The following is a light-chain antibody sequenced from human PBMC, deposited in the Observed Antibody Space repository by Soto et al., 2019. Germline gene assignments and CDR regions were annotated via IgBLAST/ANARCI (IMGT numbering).Light chain of an antibody. J-gene: IGKJ5*01. CDR2: GAS. V-gene: IGKV3-20*01. CDR1: QSVSSGS. CDR3: QHFGSSSIT. Sequence: IVLTQSPGTLSLSPGERATLSRRASQSVSSGSLAWYQQKPGQAPRLLIYGASGRATGIPDRLSGSGSGTDFTLTITRLEPEDFAVYYCQHFGSSSITFGQGTRLEIK.